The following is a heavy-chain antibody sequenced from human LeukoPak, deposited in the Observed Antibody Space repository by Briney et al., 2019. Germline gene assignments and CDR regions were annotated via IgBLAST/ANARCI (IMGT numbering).Heavy chain of an antibody. D-gene: IGHD1-26*01. CDR2: ISDNGRRT. CDR1: GFTFSNFG. CDR3: ARDRIGKFSIDY. V-gene: IGHV3-33*08. Sequence: PGGSLRLSCAASGFTFSNFGLNWVRRAPGKGLEWVAFISDNGRRTYYLESVEGLFTISRDDSKNTLYLQINSLRVEDTAVYYCARDRIGKFSIDYWGQGTLVTVSS. J-gene: IGHJ4*02.